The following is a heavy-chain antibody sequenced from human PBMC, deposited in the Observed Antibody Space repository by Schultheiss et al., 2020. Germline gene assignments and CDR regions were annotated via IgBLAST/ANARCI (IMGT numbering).Heavy chain of an antibody. D-gene: IGHD3-10*01. CDR2: TYYSGST. CDR1: GDSIRSNY. J-gene: IGHJ6*02. CDR3: ARGYYGSGSYYNYYYGMDV. Sequence: GSLRLSCTVSGDSIRSNYWSWVRQPPGKGLEWIGYTYYSGSTNYNPSLKSRVTISVDTSKNQFSLKLSSVTAADTAVYYCARGYYGSGSYYNYYYGMDVWGQGTTVTVSS. V-gene: IGHV4-59*01.